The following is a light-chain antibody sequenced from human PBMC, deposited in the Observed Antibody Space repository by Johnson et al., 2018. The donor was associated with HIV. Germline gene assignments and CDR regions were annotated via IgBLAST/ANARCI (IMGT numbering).Light chain of an antibody. CDR1: SCDIGNNY. Sequence: QSLLTQPPSVSAAPGQKVTISCSKSSCDIGNNYVSWHLQFPGTAPKLLIYDNNKRPSGIPDRFSGSKSGTSATLGITGLQTGDEADFYCGTWDSSLSAYVFGTGTKVTGL. J-gene: IGLJ1*01. V-gene: IGLV1-51*01. CDR2: DNN. CDR3: GTWDSSLSAYV.